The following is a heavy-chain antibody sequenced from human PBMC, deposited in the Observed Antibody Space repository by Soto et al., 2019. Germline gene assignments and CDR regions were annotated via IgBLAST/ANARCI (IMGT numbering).Heavy chain of an antibody. V-gene: IGHV4-59*01. J-gene: IGHJ4*02. D-gene: IGHD3-10*01. CDR2: IYYSGST. CDR1: GASLSDNY. CDR3: ARGGDGHTTSFFDY. Sequence: SETLSLTCAVYGASLSDNYCNWIRQPPGKRLEWIGYIYYSGSTNYNPSLRSRLTMSVDTSKNQFSLKLSSVTAADTAVYFCARGGDGHTTSFFDYWGRGTLVTVSS.